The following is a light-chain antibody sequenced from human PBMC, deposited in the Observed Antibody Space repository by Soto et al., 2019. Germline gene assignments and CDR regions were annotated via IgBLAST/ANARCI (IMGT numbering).Light chain of an antibody. Sequence: QYALTQPASVSESPGQSITIPCAGTSSDVGGYNYVSWYQQYPGKAPKLIIYDVTNRPSGVSNRFSGSKSGNTASLTISGLQAEDEANYYCSSYASSSTLVLFGGGTKLTVL. CDR1: SSDVGGYNY. CDR2: DVT. J-gene: IGLJ2*01. V-gene: IGLV2-14*01. CDR3: SSYASSSTLVL.